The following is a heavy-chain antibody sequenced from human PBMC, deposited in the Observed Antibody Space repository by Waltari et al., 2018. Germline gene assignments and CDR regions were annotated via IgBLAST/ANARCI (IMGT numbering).Heavy chain of an antibody. D-gene: IGHD3-10*01. CDR1: GYTFPRYD. J-gene: IGHJ4*02. CDR2: MKPNSGNT. V-gene: IGHV1-8*01. Sequence: QVQLVQSGAEVKTPGASVKVSSHASGYTFPRYDINWVRQATGQGLEWMGWMKPNSGNTGYAQKFQGRVTMTRNTSISTAYMELSSLRSEDTAVYDCARVSLINSAIDYWGQGTLVTVSS. CDR3: ARVSLINSAIDY.